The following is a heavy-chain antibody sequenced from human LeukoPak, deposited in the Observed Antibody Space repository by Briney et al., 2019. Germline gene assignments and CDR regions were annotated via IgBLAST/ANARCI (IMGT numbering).Heavy chain of an antibody. J-gene: IGHJ4*02. CDR3: ARGADSSGYYSIFYFDY. V-gene: IGHV4-59*01. CDR1: GGSISSYY. D-gene: IGHD3-22*01. CDR2: IYYSGST. Sequence: SETLSLTCTVSGGSISSYYWSWIRQPPGKGLEWIGYIYYSGSTNYNPSLKSQVTISEDTSKNQFSLKLSSVTAADTAVYYCARGADSSGYYSIFYFDYWGQGTLVTVSS.